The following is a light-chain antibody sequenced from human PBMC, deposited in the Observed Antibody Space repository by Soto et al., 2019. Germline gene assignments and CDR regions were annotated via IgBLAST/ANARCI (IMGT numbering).Light chain of an antibody. J-gene: IGKJ1*01. CDR2: DAS. CDR3: QQENSYPST. V-gene: IGKV1-5*01. CDR1: QSISSW. Sequence: DIQMTQSPSTLSASVGDRVTITCRASQSISSWLAWYQQKPGKAPKLLIYDASSLASGVPSRFSGSGSGTEFTLTISNLQPDDFATYYCQQENSYPSTFGQGTKVEIK.